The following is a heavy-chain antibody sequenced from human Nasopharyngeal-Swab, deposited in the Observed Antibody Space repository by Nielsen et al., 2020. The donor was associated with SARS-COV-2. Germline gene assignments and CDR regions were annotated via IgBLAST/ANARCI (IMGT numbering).Heavy chain of an antibody. CDR2: IYYSGST. CDR3: SRPNTPEDIVVVPAAIAFDI. J-gene: IGHJ3*02. V-gene: IGHV4-39*01. Sequence: WIRQPPGKGLEWIGSIYYSGSTYYNPSLKSRVTISVDTSKNKFFLKLSSVTAADTAVYYCSRPNTPEDIVVVPAAIAFDIWGQGTMVTVSS. D-gene: IGHD2-2*01.